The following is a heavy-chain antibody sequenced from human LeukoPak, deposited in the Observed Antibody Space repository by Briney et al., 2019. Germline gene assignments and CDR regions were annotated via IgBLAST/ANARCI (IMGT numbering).Heavy chain of an antibody. D-gene: IGHD3-10*01. V-gene: IGHV4-34*01. CDR3: ARGLKKLLWFRELYPFDY. Sequence: PSETLSLTCAVYGGSFSGYYWSWIRQPPGKGLEWIGEINHSGSTNYNPSLKRRVTISVDTSKNQFSLKLSSVTAADTAVYYCARGLKKLLWFRELYPFDYWGQGTLVTVSS. J-gene: IGHJ4*02. CDR2: INHSGST. CDR1: GGSFSGYY.